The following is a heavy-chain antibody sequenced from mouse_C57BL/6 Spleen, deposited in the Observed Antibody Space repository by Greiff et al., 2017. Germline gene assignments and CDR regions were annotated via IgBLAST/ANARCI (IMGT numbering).Heavy chain of an antibody. CDR1: GYSITSGYY. D-gene: IGHD1-1*01. CDR2: ISYDGSN. CDR3: AREGAYYGSSYEAMDY. Sequence: EVQLQQSGPGLVKPSQSLSLTCSVTGYSITSGYYWNWIRQFPGNKLEWMGYISYDGSNNYNPSLKNRISITRDTSKNQFFLKLNSVTTEDTATYYCAREGAYYGSSYEAMDYWGQGTSVTVSS. V-gene: IGHV3-6*01. J-gene: IGHJ4*01.